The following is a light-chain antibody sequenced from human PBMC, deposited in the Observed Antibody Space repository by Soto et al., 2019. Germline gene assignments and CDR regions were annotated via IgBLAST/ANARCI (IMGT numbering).Light chain of an antibody. Sequence: DIQMTQSPSSLSASVEDRVIITCRASQSISNHLNWYQQKPGKAPKLLIFAASSLESGVPARFSGSGSGTHFTLTITGLQPEDFATYYCQQTYSSLPITFGQGTRLEI. V-gene: IGKV1-39*01. CDR2: AAS. CDR1: QSISNH. J-gene: IGKJ5*01. CDR3: QQTYSSLPIT.